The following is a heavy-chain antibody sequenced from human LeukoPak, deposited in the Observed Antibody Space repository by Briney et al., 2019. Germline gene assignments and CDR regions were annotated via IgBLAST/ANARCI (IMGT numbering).Heavy chain of an antibody. CDR3: ARVRGPYSSSLEGGGYFDY. CDR1: GGSISSGGYS. CDR2: IYHSGSI. V-gene: IGHV4-30-2*01. J-gene: IGHJ4*02. D-gene: IGHD6-13*01. Sequence: SETLSLTCAVSGGSISSGGYSWSWIRQAPGKGLEWIGYIYHSGSIYYNPSLKNRVTISVDTSKNQFSLKLSSVTAADTAVYYCARVRGPYSSSLEGGGYFDYWGQGTLVTVSS.